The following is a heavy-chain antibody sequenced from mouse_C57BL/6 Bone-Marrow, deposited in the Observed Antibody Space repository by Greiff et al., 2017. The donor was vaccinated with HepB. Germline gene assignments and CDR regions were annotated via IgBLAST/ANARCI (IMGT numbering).Heavy chain of an antibody. Sequence: QVQLQQPGAELVKPGASVKLSCKASGYTFTSYWMQWVKQRPGQGLEWIGEIDPSDSYTNYNQKFKGKATLTVDTSSSTAYMQLSSLTSEDSAVYYCARAVVEPLYWYFDVWGTGTTVTVSS. CDR2: IDPSDSYT. CDR3: ARAVVEPLYWYFDV. V-gene: IGHV1-50*01. CDR1: GYTFTSYW. D-gene: IGHD1-1*01. J-gene: IGHJ1*03.